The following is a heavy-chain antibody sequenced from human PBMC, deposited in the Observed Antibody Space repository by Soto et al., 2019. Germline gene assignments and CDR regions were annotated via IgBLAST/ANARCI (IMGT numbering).Heavy chain of an antibody. CDR3: AHPHTLMIGTEAFDI. CDR2: IYWYDDK. J-gene: IGHJ3*02. CDR1: GFSLTTSGAG. Sequence: QITLKESGPTLVKHTQTLTLTCSVSGFSLTTSGAGGVWIRQTPGKAMEWLAVIYWYDDKLYSPCLETTLTITVDTDKNQVVLTITNMYPVDTAPYYSAHPHTLMIGTEAFDIRGQGTMVSVS. V-gene: IGHV2-5*01. D-gene: IGHD3-16*01.